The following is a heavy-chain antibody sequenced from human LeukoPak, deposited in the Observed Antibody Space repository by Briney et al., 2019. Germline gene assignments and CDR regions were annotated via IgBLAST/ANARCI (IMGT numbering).Heavy chain of an antibody. CDR3: ATTLAAAGTGGYFDY. V-gene: IGHV4-61*05. Sequence: PSETLSLTCTVSGGSISSSSYYWGWIRQPPGKGLEWIGYIYYSGSTNYNPSLKSRVTISVDTSKNQFSLKLSSVTAADTAVYYCATTLAAAGTGGYFDYWGQGTLVTVSS. D-gene: IGHD6-13*01. J-gene: IGHJ4*02. CDR2: IYYSGST. CDR1: GGSISSSSYY.